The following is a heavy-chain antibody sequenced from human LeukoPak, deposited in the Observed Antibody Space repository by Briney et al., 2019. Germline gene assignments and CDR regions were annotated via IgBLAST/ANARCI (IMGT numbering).Heavy chain of an antibody. CDR1: GFTFSSYA. J-gene: IGHJ4*02. D-gene: IGHD3-22*01. CDR2: ISGSGGST. Sequence: QTGGSLRLSCAASGFTFSSYAMSWVRQAPGKGLEWVSAISGSGGSTYYADSVKGRFTITRDNSENTLYLQMHSLRAEDTAVYYCARDRPNYYGSDGHYYRRDGDYWGRGTLVSVSS. CDR3: ARDRPNYYGSDGHYYRRDGDY. V-gene: IGHV3-23*01.